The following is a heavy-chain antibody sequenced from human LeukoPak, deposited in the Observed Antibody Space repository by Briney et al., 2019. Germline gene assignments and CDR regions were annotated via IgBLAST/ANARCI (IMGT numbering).Heavy chain of an antibody. J-gene: IGHJ6*03. CDR1: SGSISNSRYY. V-gene: IGHV4-39*01. CDR3: ARDYCSGTSCYYNYYYMDV. CDR2: FYYSGST. Sequence: PSETLSLTCTVSSGSISNSRYYWGWIRQPPGKGLEWIGSFYYSGSTYYNPSLKSRVTISVDTSKNQFSLKLSSVTAADTAVYYCARDYCSGTSCYYNYYYMDVWGKGTTATVSS. D-gene: IGHD2-2*01.